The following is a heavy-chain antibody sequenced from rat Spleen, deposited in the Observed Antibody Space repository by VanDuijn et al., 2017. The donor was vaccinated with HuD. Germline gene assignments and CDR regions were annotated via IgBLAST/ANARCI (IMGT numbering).Heavy chain of an antibody. CDR3: ARHGYDGSYYYWDY. CDR2: IIYDGIRT. D-gene: IGHD1-12*02. V-gene: IGHV5S10*01. J-gene: IGHJ2*01. CDR1: GFTFSDYN. Sequence: EVQLVESGGDLVQPGRSLKLSCAASGFTFSDYNMAWVRQAPKKGLEWVATIIYDGIRTFYRDSVKGRFTISRDNAKSTLYLQMDSLRSEDTATYYCARHGYDGSYYYWDYWGQGVMVTVSS.